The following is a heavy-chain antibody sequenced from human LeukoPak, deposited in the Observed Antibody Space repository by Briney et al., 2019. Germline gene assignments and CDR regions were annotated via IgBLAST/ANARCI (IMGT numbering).Heavy chain of an antibody. CDR2: IYHSGST. CDR3: ASYSSHDAFDI. D-gene: IGHD1-26*01. J-gene: IGHJ3*02. Sequence: RPSETLSLTCAVSGYSITSGYYWGWIRQPPGKGLEWIGSIYHSGSTYYNPSLKSRVTISVDTSKNQFSLKLSSVTAADTAVYYCASYSSHDAFDIWGQGTIVTVSS. V-gene: IGHV4-38-2*01. CDR1: GYSITSGYY.